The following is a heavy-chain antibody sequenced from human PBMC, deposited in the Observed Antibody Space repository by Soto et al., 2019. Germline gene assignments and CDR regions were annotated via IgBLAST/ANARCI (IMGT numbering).Heavy chain of an antibody. CDR2: INHSGST. CDR3: ARGYYDSSGYLDY. D-gene: IGHD3-22*01. V-gene: IGHV4-34*01. J-gene: IGHJ4*02. CDR1: GGSFSGYY. Sequence: SETLSLTCAVYGGSFSGYYWSWIRQPPGKGLEWIGEINHSGSTNYNPSLKSRVTISVDTSKNQFSLKLSSVTAADTAVYYCARGYYDSSGYLDYWGQGTLVTISS.